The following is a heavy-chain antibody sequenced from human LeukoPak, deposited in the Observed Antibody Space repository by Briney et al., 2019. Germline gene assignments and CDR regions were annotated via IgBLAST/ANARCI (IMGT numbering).Heavy chain of an antibody. J-gene: IGHJ4*02. CDR1: GYTFTSYG. CDR3: ARVRGGYNPQSFDY. V-gene: IGHV1-18*01. CDR2: ISAYNGNT. D-gene: IGHD5-24*01. Sequence: ASVNVSCKASGYTFTSYGISWVRQAPGQGLEWMGWISAYNGNTNYAQKLQGRVTMTTDTSTGTAYMELRSLRSDDTAVYYCARVRGGYNPQSFDYWGQGTLVTVSS.